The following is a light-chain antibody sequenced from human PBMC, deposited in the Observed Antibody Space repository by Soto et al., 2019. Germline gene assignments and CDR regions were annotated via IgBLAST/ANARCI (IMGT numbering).Light chain of an antibody. CDR2: RNN. J-gene: IGLJ2*01. V-gene: IGLV1-47*01. CDR3: AAWDDSLSGVV. CDR1: SSNIGGNY. Sequence: QAVVTQPPSASGTPGQRVTISCSGSSSNIGGNYVYWYQHLPGTAPKLLIYRNNQRPSGVPDRFSASKSGTSASLAISGLRSEDEADYYCAAWDDSLSGVVFGGGTKVTVL.